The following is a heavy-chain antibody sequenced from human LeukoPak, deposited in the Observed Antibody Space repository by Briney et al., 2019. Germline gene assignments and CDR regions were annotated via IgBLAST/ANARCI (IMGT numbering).Heavy chain of an antibody. CDR3: ARHRPIFGMVTHFQH. CDR1: GDSISDYY. D-gene: IGHD3-3*01. CDR2: LDPSGSA. J-gene: IGHJ1*01. V-gene: IGHV4-4*07. Sequence: SETLSLTCIVSGDSISDYYWSWIRPPAGKGLEWIGRLDPSGSANYNPSLKSRVTMSVDMSKKHVSLKLRSVTAADTAVYYCARHRPIFGMVTHFQHWGQGTLVTVSS.